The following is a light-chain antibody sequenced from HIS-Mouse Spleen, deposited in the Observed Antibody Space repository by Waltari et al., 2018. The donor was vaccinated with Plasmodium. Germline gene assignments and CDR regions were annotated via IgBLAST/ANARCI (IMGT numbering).Light chain of an antibody. V-gene: IGKV1-5*03. CDR2: KAS. Sequence: DIQMTQSPSPLSASVGDRVTIPCRASQSISSWLAWYQQKPGKAPKLLIYKASSLESGVPSRFSGSGSGTEFTLTISSLQPDDFATYYCQQYNSYSYTFGQGTKLEIK. CDR1: QSISSW. CDR3: QQYNSYSYT. J-gene: IGKJ2*01.